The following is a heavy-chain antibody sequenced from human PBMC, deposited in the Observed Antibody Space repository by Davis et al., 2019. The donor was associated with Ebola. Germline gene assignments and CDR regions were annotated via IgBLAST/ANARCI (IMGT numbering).Heavy chain of an antibody. CDR2: IYPGDSDT. CDR1: GYSFTSYW. CDR3: ARHGYQLPRYFDY. J-gene: IGHJ4*02. D-gene: IGHD2-2*01. V-gene: IGHV5-51*01. Sequence: GESLKISCKGSGYSFTSYWIGWVRQMPGKGLEWMGIIYPGDSDTNYSPSFQGHVTISADKSISTAYLQWSSLKASDTAMYYCARHGYQLPRYFDYWGQGTLVTVSS.